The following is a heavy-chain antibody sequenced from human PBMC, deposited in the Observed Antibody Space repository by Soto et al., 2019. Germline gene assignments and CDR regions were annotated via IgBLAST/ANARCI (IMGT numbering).Heavy chain of an antibody. J-gene: IGHJ4*02. V-gene: IGHV4-34*01. D-gene: IGHD2-8*02. CDR3: ARDKITGLFDY. CDR1: GGSISGYY. Sequence: PSETLSLTCTVSGGSISGYYWTWIRQPPGTGLEWIGEINPGGSTYYNPSLKSRVTISVDTSKNQFSLKLTSVTAADTAVYYCARDKITGLFDYWGQGTLVTVSS. CDR2: INPGGST.